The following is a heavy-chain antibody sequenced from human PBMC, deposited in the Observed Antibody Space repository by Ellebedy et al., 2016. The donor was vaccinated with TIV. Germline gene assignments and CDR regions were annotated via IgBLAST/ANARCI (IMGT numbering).Heavy chain of an antibody. CDR3: ARDEGIEGYDGGDSSPFP. V-gene: IGHV3-49*03. CDR2: IRSAAYDGTT. J-gene: IGHJ5*02. CDR1: GFTFSEYA. Sequence: GGSLRLXCITSGFTFSEYAMSWFRQAPGKGLEWVGFIRSAAYDGTTEYAAAVKDRFTMSRDESKGIVYLQMNSLKTDDTGVYYCARDEGIEGYDGGDSSPFPWGQGTLVTVSS. D-gene: IGHD2-21*01.